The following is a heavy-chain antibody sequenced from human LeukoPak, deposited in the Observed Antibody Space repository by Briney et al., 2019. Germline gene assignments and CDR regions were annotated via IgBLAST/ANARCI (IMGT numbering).Heavy chain of an antibody. CDR3: ANENYYGSGSYPDY. D-gene: IGHD3-10*01. CDR2: ISYDGSNK. CDR1: GFTFSSYA. Sequence: PGRSLRLSCAASGFTFSSYAMHWVRQAPGKGLEWVAVISYDGSNKYYADSVKGRFTISRDNSKNTLYLQMNSLRAEDTAVYYCANENYYGSGSYPDYWGQGTLVTVSS. V-gene: IGHV3-30-3*02. J-gene: IGHJ4*02.